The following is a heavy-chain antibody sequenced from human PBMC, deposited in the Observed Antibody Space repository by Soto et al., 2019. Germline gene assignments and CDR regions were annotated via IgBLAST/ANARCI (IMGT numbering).Heavy chain of an antibody. D-gene: IGHD3-10*01. CDR3: ARERNYYGSGSYSPRSLFDP. CDR1: GGSFSGYY. CDR2: INHSGST. V-gene: IGHV4-34*01. J-gene: IGHJ5*02. Sequence: SETLSLTCAVYGGSFSGYYWSWIRQPPGKGLEWIGEINHSGSTNYNPSLKSRVTISVDTSKNQFPLKLSSVTAADTAVYYCARERNYYGSGSYSPRSLFDPWGQGTLVTVSS.